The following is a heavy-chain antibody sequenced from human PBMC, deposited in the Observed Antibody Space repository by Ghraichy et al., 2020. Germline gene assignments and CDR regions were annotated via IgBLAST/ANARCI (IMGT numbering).Heavy chain of an antibody. Sequence: GESLNISCAASGFTVSSHYMSWVRQAPGKGLEWVSVIYSGGSTYYADSVKGRFTISRDNSKNTLYLQMNSLRAEDTAVYYCARGIVGIDYWGQGTLVTVSS. V-gene: IGHV3-53*01. CDR1: GFTVSSHY. J-gene: IGHJ4*02. CDR2: IYSGGST. CDR3: ARGIVGIDY. D-gene: IGHD1-26*01.